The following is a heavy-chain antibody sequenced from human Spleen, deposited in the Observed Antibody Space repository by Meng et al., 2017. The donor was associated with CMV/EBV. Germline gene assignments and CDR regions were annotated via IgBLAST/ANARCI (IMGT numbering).Heavy chain of an antibody. Sequence: SETLSLTCTVSGGSISSRDYYWGWIRQPPGKGLGWIGSIYSSGITYYNPSLKSRVIILVDTSKNQFSLKLSSVTAADTAVYYCARGPPGGAFDLWGQGTLVTVSS. CDR3: ARGPPGGAFDL. CDR1: GGSISSRDYY. CDR2: IYSSGIT. D-gene: IGHD3-16*01. J-gene: IGHJ4*02. V-gene: IGHV4-39*07.